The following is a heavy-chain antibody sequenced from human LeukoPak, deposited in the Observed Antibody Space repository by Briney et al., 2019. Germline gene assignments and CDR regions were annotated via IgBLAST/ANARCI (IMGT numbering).Heavy chain of an antibody. V-gene: IGHV3-53*01. D-gene: IGHD3-22*01. CDR3: ARGTPYYYDSSGFNWFDP. CDR2: IYSGGST. CDR1: GFTVISNY. J-gene: IGHJ5*02. Sequence: GGSLRLSCAASGFTVISNYMSWVRQAPGKGLEWVSVIYSGGSTYYADSVKGRFTISRDNSKNTLYLQMNSLRAEDTAVYYCARGTPYYYDSSGFNWFDPWGQGTLVTVSS.